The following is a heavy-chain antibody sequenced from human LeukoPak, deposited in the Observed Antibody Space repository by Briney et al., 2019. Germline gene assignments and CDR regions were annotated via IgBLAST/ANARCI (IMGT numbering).Heavy chain of an antibody. D-gene: IGHD2-21*01. J-gene: IGHJ4*02. CDR1: GGSFSGYY. V-gene: IGHV4-34*01. CDR3: ATTYCGGDCPYDY. Sequence: ETLSLTCAVYGGSFSGYYWSWIRQPPGKGLEWIGEINHSGSTNYNPSLKSRVTISVDTSKNQFSLKLSSVTAADTAVYYCATTYCGGDCPYDYWGQGTLVTVSS. CDR2: INHSGST.